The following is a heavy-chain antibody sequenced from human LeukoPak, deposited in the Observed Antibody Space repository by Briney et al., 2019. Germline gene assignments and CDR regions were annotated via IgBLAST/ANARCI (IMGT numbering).Heavy chain of an antibody. CDR1: GGSFSGYY. Sequence: SETLSLTCAVYGGSFSGYYWSWIRQPPGKGPEWIGEINHSGSTNYNPSLKSRVTISVETSKNQFSVNLSSVTAADTAVYYCARQEGDYVDHWGQGTLVTVSS. V-gene: IGHV4-34*01. J-gene: IGHJ4*02. CDR3: ARQEGDYVDH. CDR2: INHSGST.